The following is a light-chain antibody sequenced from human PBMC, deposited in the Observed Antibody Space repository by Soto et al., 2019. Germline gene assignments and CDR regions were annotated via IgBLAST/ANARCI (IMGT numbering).Light chain of an antibody. CDR3: QSYDTSLSGSYV. CDR2: ANS. CDR1: TSNSGAGYD. J-gene: IGLJ1*01. Sequence: SVLTQPPSVSGAPGRRVIVSCPGSTSNSGAGYDLHWYQQLPGTSPKLLIFANSNRPSGVPDRFSASRSGSSASLTITGLQAEDEADYYCQSYDTSLSGSYVFGSGTKVTVL. V-gene: IGLV1-40*01.